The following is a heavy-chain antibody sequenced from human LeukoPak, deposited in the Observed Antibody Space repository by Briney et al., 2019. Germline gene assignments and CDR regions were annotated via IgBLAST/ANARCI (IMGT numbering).Heavy chain of an antibody. Sequence: SETLSLTCAVYGGSFSGYYWSWIRQPPGKGLEWIGEINHSGSTNYNPSLKNRVTISVDTSKNQFSLKLSSVTAADTAVYYCARDYYDSTYWGQGTLVTVSS. CDR1: GGSFSGYY. CDR3: ARDYYDSTY. D-gene: IGHD3-22*01. CDR2: INHSGST. J-gene: IGHJ4*02. V-gene: IGHV4-34*01.